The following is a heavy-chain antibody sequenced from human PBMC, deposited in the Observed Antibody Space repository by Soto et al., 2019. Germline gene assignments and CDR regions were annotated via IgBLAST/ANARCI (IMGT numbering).Heavy chain of an antibody. CDR2: IWYDGSNK. CDR1: GFTFSSYG. J-gene: IGHJ5*02. CDR3: ARDFFHILTGYLGGWFDP. V-gene: IGHV3-33*01. Sequence: QVQLVESGGGVVQPGRSLRLSCAASGFTFSSYGMHWVRQAPGKGLEWVAVIWYDGSNKYYADSVKGRFTISRDNSKNTLYLQMNSLRAEDTAVYYCARDFFHILTGYLGGWFDPWGQGTLVTVSS. D-gene: IGHD3-9*01.